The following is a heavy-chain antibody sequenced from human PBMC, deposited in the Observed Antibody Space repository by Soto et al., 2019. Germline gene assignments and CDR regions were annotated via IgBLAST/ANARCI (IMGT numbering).Heavy chain of an antibody. J-gene: IGHJ5*02. Sequence: SETLSLTCAVSGYSISSGYYWGWIRQPPGKGLEWIGSIYHSGSTYYNPSLKSRVTISVDTSKNQFSLKLSSVTAADTAVYYCARGRPDTIFGVVNSDPSGPAPLVPVSS. CDR3: ARGRPDTIFGVVNSDP. CDR1: GYSISSGYY. V-gene: IGHV4-38-2*01. D-gene: IGHD3-3*01. CDR2: IYHSGST.